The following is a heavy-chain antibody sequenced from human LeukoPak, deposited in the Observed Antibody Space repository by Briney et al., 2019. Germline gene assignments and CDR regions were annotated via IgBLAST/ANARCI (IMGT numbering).Heavy chain of an antibody. CDR2: ISSSSSI. CDR3: ARNRYFDL. Sequence: GGSLRLSCAASGFTFRTYSMNWVRQAPGKGLEWVSYISSSSSIYYADSVKGRFTISRDNAKNSLYLQMNSLRDEDTAVYYCARNRYFDLWGRGTLVTVSS. V-gene: IGHV3-48*02. J-gene: IGHJ2*01. D-gene: IGHD2/OR15-2a*01. CDR1: GFTFRTYS.